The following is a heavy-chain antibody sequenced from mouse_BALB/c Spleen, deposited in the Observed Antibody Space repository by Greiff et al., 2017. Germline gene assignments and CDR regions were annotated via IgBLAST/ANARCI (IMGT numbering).Heavy chain of an antibody. V-gene: IGHV2-9*02. CDR2: IWAGGST. J-gene: IGHJ4*01. CDR3: ARAVRQDYAMDY. Sequence: VQLQQSGPGLVAPSQSLSITCTVSGFSLTSYCVHWVRQPPGKGLEWLGVIWAGGSTNYNSALMSRLSISKDNSKSQVFLKMNSLQTDDTAMYYCARAVRQDYAMDYWGQGTSVTVSS. CDR1: GFSLTSYC. D-gene: IGHD2-14*01.